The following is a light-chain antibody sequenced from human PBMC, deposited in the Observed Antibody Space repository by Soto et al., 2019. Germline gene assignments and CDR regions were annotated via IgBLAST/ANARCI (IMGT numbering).Light chain of an antibody. CDR3: QQNDNWPRT. V-gene: IGKV3-15*01. Sequence: EIVMTQSPATLSVSPGDRATLSCTASQSVGNNLAWYQQKPGQAPRLLIHGASTRDTGIPARFSGSGSGTEFTLTIRSLQSDDFAVYYCQQNDNWPRTVGQGNTVEIK. CDR1: QSVGNN. CDR2: GAS. J-gene: IGKJ1*01.